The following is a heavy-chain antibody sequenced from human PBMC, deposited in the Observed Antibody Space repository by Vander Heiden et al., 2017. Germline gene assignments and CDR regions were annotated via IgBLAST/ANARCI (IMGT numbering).Heavy chain of an antibody. Sequence: EVQLVESGGGLVKSEESLRLSCAASGFTFSSARMGWVRQAPGKGVEWVGRIKSKTDGGETDYSALVKGRFTISRDDSKNTLYLQMNSLKTEDTAVYYCTAYYYDKGFDYWGQGTLVTVSS. CDR3: TAYYYDKGFDY. CDR2: IKSKTDGGET. CDR1: GFTFSSAR. D-gene: IGHD3-22*01. V-gene: IGHV3-15*01. J-gene: IGHJ4*02.